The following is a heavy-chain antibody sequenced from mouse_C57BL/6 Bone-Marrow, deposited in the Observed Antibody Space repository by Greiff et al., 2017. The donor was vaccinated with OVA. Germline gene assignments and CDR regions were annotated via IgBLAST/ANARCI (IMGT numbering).Heavy chain of an antibody. CDR3: ARSYYGIYSMDY. D-gene: IGHD1-1*01. CDR1: GFNIKNNY. Sequence: EVQLQQSVAELVRPGASVKLSCTASGFNIKNNYMHWVKQRPEQGLEWIGRINPANGNTKYAPKFQGKATITSDTSSNPAYLQLSSQKSEDNAIDYGARSYYGIYSMDYWGQGTSVTVSS. J-gene: IGHJ4*01. CDR2: INPANGNT. V-gene: IGHV14-3*01.